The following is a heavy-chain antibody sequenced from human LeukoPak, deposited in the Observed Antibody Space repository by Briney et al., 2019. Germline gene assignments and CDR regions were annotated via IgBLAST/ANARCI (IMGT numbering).Heavy chain of an antibody. D-gene: IGHD6-13*01. CDR1: GFTFSNAW. J-gene: IGHJ3*02. CDR3: AKIIAAATHAFDI. Sequence: GGSLRLSCAASGFTFSNAWMSWVRQAPGKGLEWVAHISYDGINKYYADSVKGRFTVSRGNSKNTLYLQMNSLRAEDTAVYYCAKIIAAATHAFDIWGQGTLVTVSS. V-gene: IGHV3-30*18. CDR2: ISYDGINK.